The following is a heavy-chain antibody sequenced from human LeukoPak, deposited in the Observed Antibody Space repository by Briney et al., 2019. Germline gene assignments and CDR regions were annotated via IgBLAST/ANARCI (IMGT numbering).Heavy chain of an antibody. D-gene: IGHD3-22*01. V-gene: IGHV3-23*01. CDR3: AKDPQYYYDSSGSWYFDL. J-gene: IGHJ2*01. Sequence: GGSQRLSCAASGFTFSGYAMSWVRQAPGKGLEWVSAISGSGGSTYYADSVKGRFTISRDNSKNTLYLQMNSLRAEDTAVYYCAKDPQYYYDSSGSWYFDLWGRGTLVTVSS. CDR1: GFTFSGYA. CDR2: ISGSGGST.